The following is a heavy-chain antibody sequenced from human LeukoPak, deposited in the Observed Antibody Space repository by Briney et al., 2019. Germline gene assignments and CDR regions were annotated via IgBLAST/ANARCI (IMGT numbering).Heavy chain of an antibody. CDR2: IYYSGST. CDR3: ARGDDDGDHRGLHWFDS. CDR1: GGSITRGTSY. D-gene: IGHD4-17*01. Sequence: PSQTLSLTCTVSGGSITRGTSYWRWVRQPGGKTLEWIGRIYYSGSTNYNPSLGSRVTISVDTSKNQFFLKLNPVTAADTSVYYCARGDDDGDHRGLHWFDSWGQGTQVTVSS. V-gene: IGHV4-61*02. J-gene: IGHJ5*01.